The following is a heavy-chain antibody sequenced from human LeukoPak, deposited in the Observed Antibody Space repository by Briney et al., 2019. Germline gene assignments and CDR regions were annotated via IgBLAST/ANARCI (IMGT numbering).Heavy chain of an antibody. V-gene: IGHV4-39*01. D-gene: IGHD2-15*01. CDR3: ARLGWWDS. CDR2: IYYSGST. J-gene: IGHJ4*02. CDR1: GDSVSNDKYY. Sequence: PSETLSLTCTVSGDSVSNDKYYWGWIRQPPGKGLEWIGSIYYSGSTYYNPSLNSRVTISVDTSKNQFSLKLSSVTAADTAVYNCARLGWWDSWGQGTLVTVSS.